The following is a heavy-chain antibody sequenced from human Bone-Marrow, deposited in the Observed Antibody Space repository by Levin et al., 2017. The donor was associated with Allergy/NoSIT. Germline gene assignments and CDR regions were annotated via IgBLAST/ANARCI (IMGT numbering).Heavy chain of an antibody. CDR2: INPSGGST. V-gene: IGHV1-46*01. D-gene: IGHD5-12*01. CDR3: ARDPAKRIYSGYGFDY. Sequence: ASVKVSCKASGYTFTSYYMHWVRQAPVQGLEWMGIINPSGGSTSYAQKFQGRVTMTRDTSTSTVYMELSSLRSEDTAVYYCARDPAKRIYSGYGFDYWGQGTLVTVSS. CDR1: GYTFTSYY. J-gene: IGHJ4*02.